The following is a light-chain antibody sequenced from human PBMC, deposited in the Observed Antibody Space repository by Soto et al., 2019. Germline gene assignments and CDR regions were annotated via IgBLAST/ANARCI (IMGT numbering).Light chain of an antibody. V-gene: IGKV3-20*01. Sequence: EIVLTQSPGTLSLSPGERATLSCRASQSLSSSYLAWYQQKPGQAPRLLIYGASSRATGIPDRFSGSGSGTDFTLTITGLEHEDFAVYYCQEYGSSRTFGQGTKVDI. CDR1: QSLSSSY. CDR3: QEYGSSRT. CDR2: GAS. J-gene: IGKJ1*01.